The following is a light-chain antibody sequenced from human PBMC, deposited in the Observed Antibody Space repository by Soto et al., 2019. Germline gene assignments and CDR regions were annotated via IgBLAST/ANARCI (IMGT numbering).Light chain of an antibody. Sequence: QSALTQPRSVSGSPGQSVTISCTGTSSDVGGYNYVSWYQQHPGKAPKLMIYDVSKRPSGVPDRFSGSKSGNTASLTISGLQAEDEADYYCCSYVSSYTFDVFGTGTKLTVL. CDR3: CSYVSSYTFDV. CDR1: SSDVGGYNY. J-gene: IGLJ1*01. V-gene: IGLV2-11*01. CDR2: DVS.